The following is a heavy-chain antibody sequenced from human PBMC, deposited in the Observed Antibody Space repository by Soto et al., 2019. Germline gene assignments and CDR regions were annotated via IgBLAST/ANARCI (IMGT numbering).Heavy chain of an antibody. CDR3: AKEMGHTLPFDF. CDR1: GFTFSNFG. J-gene: IGHJ4*02. D-gene: IGHD2-15*01. CDR2: IGGSGAST. Sequence: EVQLLESGGVLVQPGGSQRLSCAASGFTFSNFGMGWVRQAPGKGLEFVSAIGGSGASTFYADYVKGRLTISRDNYKTTMYLQMNSLRADDTAIYYCAKEMGHTLPFDFRGQGTLVTVSS. V-gene: IGHV3-23*01.